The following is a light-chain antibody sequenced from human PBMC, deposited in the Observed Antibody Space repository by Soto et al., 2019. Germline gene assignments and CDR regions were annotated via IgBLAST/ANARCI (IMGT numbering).Light chain of an antibody. J-gene: IGKJ3*01. CDR2: GAS. V-gene: IGKV1-33*01. Sequence: DIQMTQSPSSPSASVGDRVTITCQASQDIRNYLNWYQKKPGKAPNLLIYGASDLAAGVPSRFSGSGSGTDFSFTISSLQPEDIATYYCQQCADLPLTFGPGTKVDIK. CDR3: QQCADLPLT. CDR1: QDIRNY.